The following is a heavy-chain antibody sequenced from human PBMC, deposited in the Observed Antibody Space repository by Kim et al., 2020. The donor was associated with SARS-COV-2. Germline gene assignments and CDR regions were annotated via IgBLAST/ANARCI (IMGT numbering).Heavy chain of an antibody. CDR3: AKDPPYYYGSGSYSWFDP. J-gene: IGHJ5*02. D-gene: IGHD3-10*01. Sequence: KGRFTISRDNSKNTLYLQMNSLRAEDTAVYYCAKDPPYYYGSGSYSWFDPWGQGTLVTVSS. V-gene: IGHV3-23*01.